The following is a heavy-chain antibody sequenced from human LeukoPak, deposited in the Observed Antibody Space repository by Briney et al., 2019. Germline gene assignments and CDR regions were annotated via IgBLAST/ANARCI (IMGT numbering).Heavy chain of an antibody. CDR1: GFTFSSYS. D-gene: IGHD5-18*01. CDR3: ARDGNVDTAMVPFDY. J-gene: IGHJ4*02. CDR2: ISSSSSYI. Sequence: TGGSLRLSCAASGFTFSSYSMNWVRQAPGKGLEWVSSISSSSSYIYYADSVKGRFTISRDNAKNSLYLQMNSLRAEDTAVYYCARDGNVDTAMVPFDYWGQGTLVTVSS. V-gene: IGHV3-21*01.